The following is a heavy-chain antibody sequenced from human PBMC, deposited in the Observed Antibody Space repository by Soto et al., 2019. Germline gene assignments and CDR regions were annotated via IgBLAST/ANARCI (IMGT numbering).Heavy chain of an antibody. CDR2: MNPNSGNT. J-gene: IGHJ5*02. Sequence: QVQLVQSGAEVKKPGASVKVSCKASGYTFTSYDINWVRQATGQGLEWMGWMNPNSGNTGYAQKYQGRVTMTRNTSISTADMAVSRVRCEVPAVYYCARDNGFDPWGQGTLVTVSS. CDR3: ARDNGFDP. V-gene: IGHV1-8*01. CDR1: GYTFTSYD.